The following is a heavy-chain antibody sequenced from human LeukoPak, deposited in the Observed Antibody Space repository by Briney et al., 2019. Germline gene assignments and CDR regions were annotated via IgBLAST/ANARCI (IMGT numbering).Heavy chain of an antibody. CDR2: INPNSGFT. CDR1: GYTFNDYY. J-gene: IGHJ4*02. V-gene: IGHV1-2*02. D-gene: IGHD3-3*01. CDR3: ARDKSTTVRFLQYY. Sequence: ASVKVSCKASGYTFNDYYMHWVRQAPGQGLEWMGWINPNSGFTNYAQKFQGRVSMTRDMSISTAYMELSSLRSDDTAVYYCARDKSTTVRFLQYYWGQGTLVTVSS.